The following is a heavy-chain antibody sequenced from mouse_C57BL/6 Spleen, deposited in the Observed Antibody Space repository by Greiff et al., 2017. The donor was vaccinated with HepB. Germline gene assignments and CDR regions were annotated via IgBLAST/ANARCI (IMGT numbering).Heavy chain of an antibody. D-gene: IGHD1-1*01. CDR1: GYTFTSYW. V-gene: IGHV1-59*01. CDR3: ARRTTGGYFDV. Sequence: QVQLKQPGAELVRPGTSVKLSCKASGYTFTSYWMHWVKQRPGQGLEWIGVIDPSDSYTNYNQKFKGKATLTVDTSSSTAYMQLSSLTSEDSAVYYCARRTTGGYFDVWGTGTTVTVSS. J-gene: IGHJ1*03. CDR2: IDPSDSYT.